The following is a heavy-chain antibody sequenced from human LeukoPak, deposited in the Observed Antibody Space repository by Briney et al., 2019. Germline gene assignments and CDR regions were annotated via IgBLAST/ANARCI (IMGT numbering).Heavy chain of an antibody. CDR2: INSSGNTM. Sequence: GGSLRLSCAASGFTYSSYEMHWARQAPGKALEWVTHINSSGNTMYYAESVKGRFTISRDNAKNSLYLQMNSPRVEDTAVYYCAREAAADAFDIWGQGTMVTVSS. J-gene: IGHJ3*02. D-gene: IGHD6-13*01. V-gene: IGHV3-48*03. CDR3: AREAAADAFDI. CDR1: GFTYSSYE.